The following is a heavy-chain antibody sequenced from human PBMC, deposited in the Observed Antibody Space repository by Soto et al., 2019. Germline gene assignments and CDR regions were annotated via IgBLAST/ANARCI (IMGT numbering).Heavy chain of an antibody. J-gene: IGHJ4*02. Sequence: GGSLRLSCAASGFTFNTYTMHWVRQALGKGLEWVATTSFDERNKYHADSVKGRFTISRDNSKNTLYLQMNNLRTEDTAVYYCARPYSSGWSLPFDYWGQGTLVTVSS. V-gene: IGHV3-30*04. CDR3: ARPYSSGWSLPFDY. CDR1: GFTFNTYT. D-gene: IGHD6-19*01. CDR2: TSFDERNK.